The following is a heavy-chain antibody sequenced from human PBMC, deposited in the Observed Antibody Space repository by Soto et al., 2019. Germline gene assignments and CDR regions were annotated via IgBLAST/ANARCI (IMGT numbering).Heavy chain of an antibody. V-gene: IGHV3-15*01. CDR3: TTVDAVVLN. J-gene: IGHJ4*02. CDR1: GFTFSNAW. D-gene: IGHD6-19*01. Sequence: EVQLVESGGGLAKPGGTLRLSCAASGFTFSNAWMSWVRQAPGGGLEWVGRIKRNIDGGTTDYAAPVKGRFAISRDDSNSILYLEMNSLRSEDTAGYYCTTVDAVVLNWGQGLLVTVSS. CDR2: IKRNIDGGTT.